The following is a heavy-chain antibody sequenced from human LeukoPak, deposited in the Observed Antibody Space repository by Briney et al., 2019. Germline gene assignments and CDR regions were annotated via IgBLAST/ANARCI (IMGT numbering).Heavy chain of an antibody. Sequence: PSQTLSHTCTVSGGSISSGGYYWSWIRQHPGKGLEWIGYIYYSGSTYYNPSLKSRVTISVDTSKNQFSLKLSSVTAADTAVYYCARVTTVVTAENYFDYWGQGTLVTVSS. J-gene: IGHJ4*02. CDR3: ARVTTVVTAENYFDY. CDR1: GGSISSGGYY. V-gene: IGHV4-31*03. CDR2: IYYSGST. D-gene: IGHD4-23*01.